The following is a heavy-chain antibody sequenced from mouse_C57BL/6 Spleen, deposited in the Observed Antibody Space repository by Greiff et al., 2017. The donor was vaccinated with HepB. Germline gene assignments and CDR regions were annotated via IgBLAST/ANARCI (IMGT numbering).Heavy chain of an antibody. Sequence: VQGVESGAELVKPGASVKLSCKASGYTFTEYTIHWVKQRSGQGLEWIGWFYPGSGSIKYNEKFKDKATLTADKSSSTVYMELSRLTSEDSAVYFCARHEGLSLYSDYAMDYWGQGTSVTVSS. J-gene: IGHJ4*01. V-gene: IGHV1-62-2*01. CDR1: GYTFTEYT. CDR3: ARHEGLSLYSDYAMDY. D-gene: IGHD2-12*01. CDR2: FYPGSGSI.